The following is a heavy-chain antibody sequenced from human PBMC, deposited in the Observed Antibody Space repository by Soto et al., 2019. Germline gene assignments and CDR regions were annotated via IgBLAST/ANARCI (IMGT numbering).Heavy chain of an antibody. CDR2: ISAYNGNT. D-gene: IGHD4-17*01. J-gene: IGHJ6*02. CDR1: GYTFTSYG. V-gene: IGHV1-18*01. Sequence: GASVKVSCKAPGYTFTSYGISWVRQAPGQGLEWMGWISAYNGNTNYAQKLQGRVTMTTDTSTSTAYMELRSLRSDDTAVYYCARGDYAYYYYYYGMDVWGQGTTVTVSS. CDR3: ARGDYAYYYYYYGMDV.